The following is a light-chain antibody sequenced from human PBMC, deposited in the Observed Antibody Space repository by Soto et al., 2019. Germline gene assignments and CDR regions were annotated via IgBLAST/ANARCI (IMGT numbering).Light chain of an antibody. V-gene: IGLV2-14*03. J-gene: IGLJ3*02. CDR1: SGDIGAYDH. CDR3: SSSTHSNTVV. CDR2: DVT. Sequence: QSVLTQPASVSGSPGQSVILSCSGTSGDIGAYDHVAWFQQHPGEVPKLLLRDVTNRPSGVSGRFSGSKSGNMAYLTISGLRPEDEADYYCSSSTHSNTVVFGGGTKLTVL.